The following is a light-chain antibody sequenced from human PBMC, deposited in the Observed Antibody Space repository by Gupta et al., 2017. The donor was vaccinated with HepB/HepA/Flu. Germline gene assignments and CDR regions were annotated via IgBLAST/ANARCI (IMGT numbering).Light chain of an antibody. CDR1: QSIKSY. Sequence: DIQITHAPWSLSASVGDRVTITCRASQSIKSYLNWYQQKPGKAPNLLIYVASTLKSGVPSRFSGSGCGTDFTLTISRRQHEDFANYYCQHRNSTPCPFGQGTKVEVK. V-gene: IGKV1-39*01. CDR2: VAS. CDR3: QHRNSTPCP. J-gene: IGKJ2*02.